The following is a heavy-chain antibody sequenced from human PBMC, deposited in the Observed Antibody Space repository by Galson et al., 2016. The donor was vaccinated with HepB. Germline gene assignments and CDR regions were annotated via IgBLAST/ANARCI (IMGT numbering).Heavy chain of an antibody. J-gene: IGHJ4*02. CDR3: ARDGGGGYNLDY. D-gene: IGHD5-24*01. Sequence: SLGLSCAAAGFTFSSHSMTWVRQAPGKGLEWVSHITHTTYTIYYADSVKGRFTISRDNAKNSVYLQMNSLRDEDTAVYYCARDGGGGYNLDYWGQGTLVTVSS. CDR1: GFTFSSHS. CDR2: ITHTTYTI. V-gene: IGHV3-48*02.